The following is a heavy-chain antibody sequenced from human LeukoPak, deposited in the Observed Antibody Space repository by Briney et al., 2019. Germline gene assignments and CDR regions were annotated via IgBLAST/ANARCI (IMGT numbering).Heavy chain of an antibody. CDR2: IYYRGST. V-gene: IGHV4-59*08. CDR3: ASTSPGIAAAGKAVRYYYYGMDV. J-gene: IGHJ6*02. Sequence: SETLSLTCTVSGGSISSYYWSWIRQPPGQGLEWIGYIYYRGSTNYNPSLKSRVTISVDTSKNQFSLKLSSVTAADTAVYYCASTSPGIAAAGKAVRYYYYGMDVWGQGTTVTVSS. CDR1: GGSISSYY. D-gene: IGHD6-13*01.